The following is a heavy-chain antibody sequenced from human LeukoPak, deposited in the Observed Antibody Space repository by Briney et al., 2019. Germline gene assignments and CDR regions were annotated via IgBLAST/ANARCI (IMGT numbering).Heavy chain of an antibody. CDR3: ARAALGFFWSGLDY. CDR1: GFTFSSYS. V-gene: IGHV3-48*04. CDR2: ISSSGSTI. D-gene: IGHD3-3*01. Sequence: GGSLRLSCAASGFTFSSYSMNWVRQAPGKGLEWVSYISSSGSTIYYADSVKGRFTISRDNAKNSLYLQMNSLRAEDTAVYYCARAALGFFWSGLDYWGQGTLVTVSS. J-gene: IGHJ4*02.